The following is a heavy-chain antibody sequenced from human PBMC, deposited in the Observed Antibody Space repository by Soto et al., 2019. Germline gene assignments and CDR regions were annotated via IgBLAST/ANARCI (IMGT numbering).Heavy chain of an antibody. CDR2: IYYSGST. J-gene: IGHJ4*02. CDR3: ARSSGYDSSFFDY. Sequence: SETLSLTCIVSGGSMSRYHWSWIRQSPGKGLEWIGYIYYSGSTNYNPSLQSRVTISVDTSKSQFSLKLASVTAADTAVYFCARSSGYDSSFFDYWGQGTLVTVSS. CDR1: GGSMSRYH. V-gene: IGHV4-59*01. D-gene: IGHD5-12*01.